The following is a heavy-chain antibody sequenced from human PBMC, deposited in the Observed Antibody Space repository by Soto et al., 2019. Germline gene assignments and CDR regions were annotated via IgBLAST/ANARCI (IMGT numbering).Heavy chain of an antibody. J-gene: IGHJ4*02. CDR2: ISGSGGST. Sequence: PGGSLRLSCAVSGFIFSSYAMSWVRQAPGKGLEWVSAISGSGGSTYYADSVKGRFTISRDNSKNTLYLQMNSLRADDTAVYYCAKDWNWRSPFDYWGQGTLVTVSS. D-gene: IGHD1-1*01. CDR3: AKDWNWRSPFDY. CDR1: GFIFSSYA. V-gene: IGHV3-23*01.